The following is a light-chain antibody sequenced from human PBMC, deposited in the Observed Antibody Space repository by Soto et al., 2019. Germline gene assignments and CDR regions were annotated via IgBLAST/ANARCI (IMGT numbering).Light chain of an antibody. CDR3: QQRSNWPPSLT. J-gene: IGKJ4*01. Sequence: EVVLTQSPDTLSLSPGERATLSCRASQSVSSFLAWYQQKPGQAPRLLIYDASNRATGIPARFSGSGSGTDFTLTISSLEPEDFAVYYCQQRSNWPPSLTFGGGTKVDIK. CDR1: QSVSSF. CDR2: DAS. V-gene: IGKV3-11*01.